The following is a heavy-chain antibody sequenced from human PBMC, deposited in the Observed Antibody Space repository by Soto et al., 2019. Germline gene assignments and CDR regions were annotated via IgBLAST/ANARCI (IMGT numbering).Heavy chain of an antibody. V-gene: IGHV3-30*18. CDR3: AKAMRGSLFGVVSPFDY. Sequence: GGSPRLSCAVSGFTFSSYGMHWVRQAPGKGLEWVAVISYDGSNKYYADSVKGRFTISRDNSKNTLYLQMNSLRAEDTAVYYCAKAMRGSLFGVVSPFDYWGQGTLVTVSS. CDR1: GFTFSSYG. D-gene: IGHD3-3*01. J-gene: IGHJ4*02. CDR2: ISYDGSNK.